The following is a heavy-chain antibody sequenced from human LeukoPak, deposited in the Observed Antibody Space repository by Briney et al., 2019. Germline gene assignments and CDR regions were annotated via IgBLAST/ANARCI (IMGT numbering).Heavy chain of an antibody. V-gene: IGHV3-7*01. D-gene: IGHD3-22*01. J-gene: IGHJ4*02. CDR1: GFTLSSYW. Sequence: TGGSLRLSCAASGFTLSSYWMSWVRQAPGKGLEWVANIKYDGSEKDYVDSVKGRFTISRDNAKNSLYLQMNSLRAEDTAVYYCARSPADYDSSGYWGQGTLVTVSS. CDR3: ARSPADYDSSGY. CDR2: IKYDGSEK.